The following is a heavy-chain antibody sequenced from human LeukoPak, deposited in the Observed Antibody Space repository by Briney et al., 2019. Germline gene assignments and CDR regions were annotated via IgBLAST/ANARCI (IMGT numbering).Heavy chain of an antibody. CDR3: ARVPWTSVTILDY. J-gene: IGHJ4*02. V-gene: IGHV3-7*01. D-gene: IGHD3-9*01. CDR2: IKQDGSEK. CDR1: GFTFSNYW. Sequence: GGSLRLSCAASGFTFSNYWMSWVRQAPGKGLEWVANIKQDGSEKYYVDSVKGRFTISRDNAKNSLYLQLNSLRAEDTAVYYCARVPWTSVTILDYWGQGTLVTVSS.